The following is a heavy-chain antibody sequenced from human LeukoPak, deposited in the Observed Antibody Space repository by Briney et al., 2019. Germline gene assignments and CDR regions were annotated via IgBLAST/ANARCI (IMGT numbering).Heavy chain of an antibody. J-gene: IGHJ5*02. CDR2: INPNSGGT. V-gene: IGHV1-2*06. CDR1: GYTFTGYY. Sequence: GASVKVSCKASGYTFTGYYMHWLRQAPGQGLEWMGRINPNSGGTNYAQKFQGRVTMTRDTSISTAYMELSRLRSDDTAVYYCARVRYCSDGSCYSYRPPFDAWGQGTLVTVSS. D-gene: IGHD2-15*01. CDR3: ARVRYCSDGSCYSYRPPFDA.